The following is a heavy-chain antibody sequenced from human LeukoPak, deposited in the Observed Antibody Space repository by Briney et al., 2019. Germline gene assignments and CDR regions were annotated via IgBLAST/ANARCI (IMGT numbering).Heavy chain of an antibody. V-gene: IGHV3-23*01. CDR1: GFTLSNYA. D-gene: IGHD2-2*01. CDR2: ISASGGST. Sequence: WGSLTLTCAASGFTLSNYAMSWVRQAPGKGLEWVSAISASGGSTCYADSVTCPFTISRDNSKNTLFLQVNSLRVEDTAVYYCAKETKTRARPIDNWGQ. CDR3: AKETKTRARPIDN. J-gene: IGHJ4*02.